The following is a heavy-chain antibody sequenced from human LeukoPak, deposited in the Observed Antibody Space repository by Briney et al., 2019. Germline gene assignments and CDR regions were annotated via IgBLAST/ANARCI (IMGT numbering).Heavy chain of an antibody. CDR1: GFTLSSYS. J-gene: IGHJ6*02. CDR3: ARDQDAAMVRGALLYFHYYYGMDV. CDR2: ISSSSSYI. Sequence: GGSLRLSCAASGFTLSSYSMNWVRQAPGQGLKWVSSISSSSSYIYYADSVKGRFTISRDNAKNSLYLQMNSLRAEDTAVYYCARDQDAAMVRGALLYFHYYYGMDVWGQGTTVTVSS. D-gene: IGHD3-10*01. V-gene: IGHV3-21*01.